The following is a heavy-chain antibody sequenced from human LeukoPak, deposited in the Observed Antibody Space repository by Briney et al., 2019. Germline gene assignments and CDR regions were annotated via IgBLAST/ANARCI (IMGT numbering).Heavy chain of an antibody. J-gene: IGHJ4*02. D-gene: IGHD2-21*02. CDR1: GFTFDDYA. V-gene: IGHV3-9*03. CDR2: ISWNSGSI. Sequence: GGSLRLSCAPSGFTFDDYAMHWVRQAPGKGLEWVSGISWNSGSIAYADSVKGRFTISRDNAKNSLYLQMNSLRAEDMALYYCAKGSNVVVTGTPDSWGQGTLVTVSS. CDR3: AKGSNVVVTGTPDS.